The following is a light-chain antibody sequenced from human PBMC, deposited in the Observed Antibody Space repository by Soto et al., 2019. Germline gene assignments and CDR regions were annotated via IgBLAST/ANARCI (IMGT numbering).Light chain of an antibody. Sequence: QSALTQPPSASGSPGQSVTISCTGTSSDVGGYNYVSWYQQHPGKAPKLMIYEVSKRPSGVPDRFSGSKSGNTASLTVSGLQAEDEDDYYCSSYAGSNNQGVFGTGTKLTVL. CDR2: EVS. CDR3: SSYAGSNNQGV. CDR1: SSDVGGYNY. V-gene: IGLV2-8*01. J-gene: IGLJ1*01.